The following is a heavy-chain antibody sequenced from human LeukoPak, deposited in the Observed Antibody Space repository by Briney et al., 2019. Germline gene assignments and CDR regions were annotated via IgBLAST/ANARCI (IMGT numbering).Heavy chain of an antibody. CDR2: IIPILGIA. V-gene: IGHV1-69*02. D-gene: IGHD2-2*01. Sequence: ASVKVSCKASGGTFSSYTISWGRQAPGQGLEWMGRIIPILGIANYAQKFQGRVTITADKSTSTAYMELSSLRSEDTAVYYCATYCSSTSCSGHFDYWGQGTLVTVSS. J-gene: IGHJ4*02. CDR3: ATYCSSTSCSGHFDY. CDR1: GGTFSSYT.